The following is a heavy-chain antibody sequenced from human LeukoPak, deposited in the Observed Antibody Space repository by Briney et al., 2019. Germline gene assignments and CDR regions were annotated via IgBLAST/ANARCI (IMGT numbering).Heavy chain of an antibody. CDR3: ARDLGWSGYYGWFDP. Sequence: ASVKVSCKASGYTFTSYYMHWVRQAPGQGLEWMGIINPSGGSTSYAQKFQGRVTMTRDMSTSTVYMELSSLRSEDTAVYYCARDLGWSGYYGWFDPWGQGTLVTVSS. CDR2: INPSGGST. CDR1: GYTFTSYY. V-gene: IGHV1-46*01. J-gene: IGHJ5*02. D-gene: IGHD3-3*01.